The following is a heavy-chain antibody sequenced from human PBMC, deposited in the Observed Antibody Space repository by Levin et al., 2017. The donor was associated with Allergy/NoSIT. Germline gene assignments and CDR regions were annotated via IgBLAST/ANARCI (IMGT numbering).Heavy chain of an antibody. D-gene: IGHD3-10*01. V-gene: IGHV4-59*01. Sequence: SQTLSLTCTVSGGSISTYYWSWIRQPPGKGLEWIGYFYYTGTTNYNPSLKSRATISVDTSKNQFSLKLSSVTAADTAMYYCAKSIWFGELAGDWGQGTLVTVSS. CDR1: GGSISTYY. CDR2: FYYTGTT. J-gene: IGHJ4*02. CDR3: AKSIWFGELAGD.